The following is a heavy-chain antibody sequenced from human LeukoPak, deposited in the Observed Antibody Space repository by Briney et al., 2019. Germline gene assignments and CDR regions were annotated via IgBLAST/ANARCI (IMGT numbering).Heavy chain of an antibody. CDR2: ISSSGSTI. V-gene: IGHV3-48*03. CDR3: ARDFPYGDYEDHFDY. J-gene: IGHJ4*02. D-gene: IGHD4-17*01. Sequence: GGSLRLSCAASGFTFSSYEMNRVRQAPGKGLEWVSYISSSGSTIYYADSVKGRFTISRDNAKNSLYLQMNSLRAEDTAVYYSARDFPYGDYEDHFDYWGQGTLVTVSS. CDR1: GFTFSSYE.